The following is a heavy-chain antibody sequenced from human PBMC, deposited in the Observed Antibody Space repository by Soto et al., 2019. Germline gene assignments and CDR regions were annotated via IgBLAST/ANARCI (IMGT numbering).Heavy chain of an antibody. J-gene: IGHJ4*02. CDR1: GFIVSSNQ. D-gene: IGHD3-3*01. CDR3: VRGPSDHKLRLVEWPYGDY. V-gene: IGHV3-53*01. CDR2: IYSGHTT. Sequence: EVQLVESGGGLIQPGGSLRLSCVASGFIVSSNQMSWVRQAPGKGLEWVSVIYSGHTTYYADSVEGRFTISRDDSKNTLYLQMNSLRVEDTAVYYCVRGPSDHKLRLVEWPYGDYWGQGALFTVSS.